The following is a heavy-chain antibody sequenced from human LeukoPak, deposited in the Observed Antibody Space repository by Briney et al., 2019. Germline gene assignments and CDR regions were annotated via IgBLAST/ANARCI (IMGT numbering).Heavy chain of an antibody. CDR1: GGSISSYY. J-gene: IGHJ3*02. Sequence: SETLSLTCTVSGGSISSYYSSWIRQPPGKGLEWIGYIYYSGSTNYNPSLKSRVTISVDTSKNQFSLKLSSVTAADTAVYYCARGIVVLPAAVDAFDIWGQGTMVTVSS. CDR2: IYYSGST. CDR3: ARGIVVLPAAVDAFDI. D-gene: IGHD2-2*01. V-gene: IGHV4-59*01.